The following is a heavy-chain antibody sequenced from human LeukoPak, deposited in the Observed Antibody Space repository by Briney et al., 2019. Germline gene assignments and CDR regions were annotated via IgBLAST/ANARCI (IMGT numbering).Heavy chain of an antibody. CDR2: MYSGGST. CDR3: AKDPYGTRYFDY. D-gene: IGHD2-2*01. CDR1: GFNVISNY. J-gene: IGHJ4*02. V-gene: IGHV3-53*01. Sequence: PGGSLRLSCTASGFNVISNYMSWVRQAPGKGLEWVSAMYSGGSTYYADSVKGRFTISRDNSKNTVYLQMNSLRAEDTAVYYCAKDPYGTRYFDYWGQGTLVTVSS.